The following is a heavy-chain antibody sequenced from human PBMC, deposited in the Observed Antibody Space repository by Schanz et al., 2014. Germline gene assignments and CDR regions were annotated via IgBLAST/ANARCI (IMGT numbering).Heavy chain of an antibody. CDR2: ISAYTNNT. D-gene: IGHD6-19*01. CDR3: ARGGYSSGWYDRDIAHFDY. J-gene: IGHJ4*02. CDR1: RYTFNTYG. V-gene: IGHV1-18*01. Sequence: QVQVVQSGPGVKEPGASVKVSCEASRYTFNTYGLNWVRQAPGQGLEWMGWISAYTNNTNYVQKVQGRVTMTTDTSTGTAYMELRSLRSDDTAVYYCARGGYSSGWYDRDIAHFDYWGQGTLVTVSS.